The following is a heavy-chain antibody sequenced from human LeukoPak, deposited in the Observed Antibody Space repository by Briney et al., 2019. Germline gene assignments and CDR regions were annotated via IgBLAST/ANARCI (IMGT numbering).Heavy chain of an antibody. CDR2: ISGSGGST. Sequence: GGSLRLSCAASGFTFSSYAMSWVRQAPGKGLEWVSAISGSGGSTYYADSVKGRFTISRDNSKNTLYLQMNSLRAEDTAVYYCASGRPNSYYYYYYMDVWGKGTTVTVS. V-gene: IGHV3-23*01. D-gene: IGHD1-1*01. J-gene: IGHJ6*03. CDR1: GFTFSSYA. CDR3: ASGRPNSYYYYYYMDV.